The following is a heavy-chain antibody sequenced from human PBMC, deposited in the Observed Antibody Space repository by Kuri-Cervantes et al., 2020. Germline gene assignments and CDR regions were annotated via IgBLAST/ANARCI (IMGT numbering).Heavy chain of an antibody. V-gene: IGHV3-33*01. CDR1: GCTFSSYG. J-gene: IGHJ4*02. Sequence: LNFSCAACGCTFSSYGMHWVRQAPGKGLEWVAVIWYDGSNKYYADSVKGRFTISRDNSKNTLYLQMNSLRAEDTAVYYCAREESVNYYDSSGFDYWGRRTLVTVSS. CDR3: AREESVNYYDSSGFDY. D-gene: IGHD3-22*01. CDR2: IWYDGSNK.